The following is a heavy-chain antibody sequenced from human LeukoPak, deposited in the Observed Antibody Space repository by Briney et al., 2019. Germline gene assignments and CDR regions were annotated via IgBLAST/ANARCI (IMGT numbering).Heavy chain of an antibody. CDR2: IIPIFGTA. V-gene: IGHV1-69*13. J-gene: IGHJ4*02. CDR1: GYTFTGYY. D-gene: IGHD3-10*01. Sequence: GASVKVSCKASGYTFTGYYMHWVRQAPGQGLEWMGGIIPIFGTANYAQKFQGRVTITADESTSTAYMELSSLRSEDTAVYYCARDRRPFGELFANFDYWGQGTLVTVSS. CDR3: ARDRRPFGELFANFDY.